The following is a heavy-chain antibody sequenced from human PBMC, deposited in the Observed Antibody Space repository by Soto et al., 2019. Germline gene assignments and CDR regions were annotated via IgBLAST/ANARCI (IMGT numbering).Heavy chain of an antibody. V-gene: IGHV3-72*01. CDR3: TVWIEGACY. J-gene: IGHJ4*02. Sequence: HLVASGGGLVQPGGSLRLSCAASGFTFNDHYMDWVRQAPGKGLEWVARSKNRGQGFTIEYAASLKGRFTISRDVSANSLYLQMNSLETDDTAVYYCTVWIEGACYWGRGILVTVSS. CDR2: SKNRGQGFTI. CDR1: GFTFNDHY. D-gene: IGHD3-16*01.